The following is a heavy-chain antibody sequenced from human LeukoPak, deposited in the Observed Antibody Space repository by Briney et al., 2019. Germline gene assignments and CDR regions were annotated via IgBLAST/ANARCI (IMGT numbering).Heavy chain of an antibody. J-gene: IGHJ4*02. V-gene: IGHV1-2*04. CDR3: ARSRQHYGGPEAIDY. CDR1: GYTFTGYY. Sequence: ASLKVSCKASGYTFTGYYMHWVRQAPGQGLEWMGWINPNSGGTNYAQKFQGWVTMTRDTSISTAYMELSRLRSDDTAVYYCARSRQHYGGPEAIDYWGQGTLVTVSS. D-gene: IGHD4/OR15-4a*01. CDR2: INPNSGGT.